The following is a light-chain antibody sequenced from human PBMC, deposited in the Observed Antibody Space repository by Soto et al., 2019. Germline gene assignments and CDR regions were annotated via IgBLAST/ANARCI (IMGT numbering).Light chain of an antibody. CDR3: GTWDSSLSAAV. CDR1: SSSIGNND. CDR2: DNN. Sequence: QSVLTQPPSVSAAPGQKVTISCSGSSSSIGNNDVSWYQQFPRTAPKLLIYDNNKRPSGIPDRFSGSKSGTSATLGITGLQTGDEADYYCGTWDSSLSAAVFGGGTQLTVL. J-gene: IGLJ7*01. V-gene: IGLV1-51*01.